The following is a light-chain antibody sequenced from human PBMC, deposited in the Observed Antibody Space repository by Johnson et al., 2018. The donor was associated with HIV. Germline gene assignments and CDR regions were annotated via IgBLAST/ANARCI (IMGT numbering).Light chain of an antibody. V-gene: IGLV1-51*02. CDR2: ENN. CDR3: GAWDSILSAHYV. CDR1: SSNIGSTY. Sequence: QSVLTQPHSVSAAPGQKVTISCSGGSSNIGSTYVSWYQQVPGTAPKLLIYENNKRPSGIPDRFSASESGTSATLGITGLQTGDEADYYCGAWDSILSAHYVFGTGTKVTVL. J-gene: IGLJ1*01.